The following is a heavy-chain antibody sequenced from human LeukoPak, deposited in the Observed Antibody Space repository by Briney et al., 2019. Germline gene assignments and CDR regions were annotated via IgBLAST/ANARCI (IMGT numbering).Heavy chain of an antibody. V-gene: IGHV3-30-3*01. CDR2: ISDDGSNK. J-gene: IGHJ3*02. CDR1: GFTFSSYA. D-gene: IGHD3-9*01. CDR3: AGNYDILTGYAFDI. Sequence: QPGRSLRLSCAASGFTFSSYAMHWVRQAPGKGLEWVAVISDDGSNKYYADSVKGRFTISRDNSKNTLYLQMNSLRAEDTAVYYCAGNYDILTGYAFDIWGQGTMVTVSS.